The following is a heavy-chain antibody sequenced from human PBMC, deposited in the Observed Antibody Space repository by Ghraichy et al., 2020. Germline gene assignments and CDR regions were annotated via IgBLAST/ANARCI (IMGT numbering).Heavy chain of an antibody. D-gene: IGHD2-2*02. J-gene: IGHJ6*02. V-gene: IGHV1-69*04. Sequence: SVKVSCKASGGTFSSYTISWVRQAPGQGLEWMGRIIPILGIANYAQKFQGRVTITADKSTNTAYMELSSLRSEDTAVYYCARDFPYCSSTSCYNYYYYGMDVWGQGTTVTVSS. CDR1: GGTFSSYT. CDR3: ARDFPYCSSTSCYNYYYYGMDV. CDR2: IIPILGIA.